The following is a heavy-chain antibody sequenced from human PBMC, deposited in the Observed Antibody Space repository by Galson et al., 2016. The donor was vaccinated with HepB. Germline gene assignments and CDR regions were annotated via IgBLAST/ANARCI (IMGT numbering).Heavy chain of an antibody. CDR1: GFTFSSYW. CDR2: VKRDGSER. V-gene: IGHV3-7*03. Sequence: SLRLSCAASGFTFSSYWMSWVRQAPGKGLEWVAYVKRDGSERYYVDSVKGRFTISRDNAKNSLFLQMNSLRVEDTAVYYCARGANRGRPFDYWGQGTLVTVSS. D-gene: IGHD3-10*01. CDR3: ARGANRGRPFDY. J-gene: IGHJ4*02.